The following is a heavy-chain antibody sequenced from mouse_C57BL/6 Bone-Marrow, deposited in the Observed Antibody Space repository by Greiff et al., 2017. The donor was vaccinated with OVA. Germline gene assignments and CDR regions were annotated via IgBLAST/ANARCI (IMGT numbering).Heavy chain of an antibody. CDR2: IWSGGST. V-gene: IGHV2-2*01. CDR3: ARNGYYYGSPWFAY. D-gene: IGHD1-1*01. CDR1: GFSLTSYG. Sequence: VQLQQSGPGLVQPSQSLSITCTVSGFSLTSYGVHWVRQSPGKGLEWLGVIWSGGSTDYNAAFISRLSISKDNSKSQVFFKMNSLQADDTAIYYCARNGYYYGSPWFAYWGQGTLVTVSA. J-gene: IGHJ3*01.